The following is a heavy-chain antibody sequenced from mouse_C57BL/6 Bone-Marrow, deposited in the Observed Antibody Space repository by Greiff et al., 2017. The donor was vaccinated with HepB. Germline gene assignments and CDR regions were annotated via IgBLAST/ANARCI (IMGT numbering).Heavy chain of an antibody. J-gene: IGHJ1*03. CDR2: ISSGGSYT. Sequence: DVKLQESGGDLVKPGGSLKLSCAASGFTFSSYGMSWVRQTPDKRLEWVATISSGGSYTYYPDSVKGRFTISRDNAKNTLYLQMSSLKSEDTAMYYCARHPSITGYFDVWGTGTTVTVSS. D-gene: IGHD1-1*01. V-gene: IGHV5-6*02. CDR1: GFTFSSYG. CDR3: ARHPSITGYFDV.